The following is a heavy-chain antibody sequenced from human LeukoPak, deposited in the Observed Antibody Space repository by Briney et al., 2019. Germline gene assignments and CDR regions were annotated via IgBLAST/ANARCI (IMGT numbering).Heavy chain of an antibody. CDR1: GYTFTSYG. J-gene: IGHJ5*02. CDR3: ARDLESSSWYGWFDP. Sequence: ASVKVSCKASGYTFTSYGISWVRQAPGQGLEWMGWNSAYNGNTNYAQKLQGRVTMTTDTSTSTAYMELRSLRSDDTAVYYCARDLESSSWYGWFDPWGQGTLVTVSS. D-gene: IGHD6-13*01. V-gene: IGHV1-18*01. CDR2: NSAYNGNT.